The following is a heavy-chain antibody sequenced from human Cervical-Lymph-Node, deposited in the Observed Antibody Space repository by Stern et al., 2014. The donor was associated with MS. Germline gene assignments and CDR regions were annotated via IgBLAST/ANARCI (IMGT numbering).Heavy chain of an antibody. CDR2: IWSDGSYK. Sequence: DQLVEYGGGVVQPGKSLRLSCAASGFTFSNYGMHWVRQAPGKGLEWVALIWSDGSYKSYSDSVKGRFTISRDNSKHALYLQINSLRPEDTAVYYCAKDSPAGLQPGGFDYWGQGTLVTVSS. CDR3: AKDSPAGLQPGGFDY. J-gene: IGHJ4*02. CDR1: GFTFSNYG. V-gene: IGHV3-33*06. D-gene: IGHD6-13*01.